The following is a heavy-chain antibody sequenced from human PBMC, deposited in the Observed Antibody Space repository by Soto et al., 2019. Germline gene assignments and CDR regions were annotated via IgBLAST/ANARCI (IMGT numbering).Heavy chain of an antibody. J-gene: IGHJ4*02. V-gene: IGHV3-9*01. D-gene: IGHD4-17*01. Sequence: ESGGGLVQPGRSLRLSCAASGFSFDDYAMHWVRQVPGKGLEWVSSISWHSGIIHYADSVQGRFTISRDNAKNSLYMQMNSLRAEDTALYYCAKAPSYGDYAMVDFDSWGQGTLVTVSS. CDR1: GFSFDDYA. CDR2: ISWHSGII. CDR3: AKAPSYGDYAMVDFDS.